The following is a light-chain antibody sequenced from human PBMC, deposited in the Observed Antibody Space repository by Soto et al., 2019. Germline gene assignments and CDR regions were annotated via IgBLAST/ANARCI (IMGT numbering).Light chain of an antibody. CDR2: GAS. CDR3: QRYGRSQWT. V-gene: IGKV3-20*02. CDR1: QSVSSN. J-gene: IGKJ1*01. Sequence: IVLAQSPSTLSLSPVESATLSCMASQSVSSNLAWYQQKPGQAPRLLIYGASTRATGIPARFSGSGSGTDFTLTINTLEPEDFAVYFCQRYGRSQWTFGQGTKVDIK.